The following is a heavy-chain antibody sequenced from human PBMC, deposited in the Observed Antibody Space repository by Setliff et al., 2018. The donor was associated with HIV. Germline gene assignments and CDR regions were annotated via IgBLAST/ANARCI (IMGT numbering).Heavy chain of an antibody. Sequence: SVKVSCKAYGGTFSSYAITWVRQAPGQGLECMGGIIPMLGITNYAQRFQGRLTITADEYTGTAYMELSSLRSDDTAVYYCARVGYYDSSGYYYFSYYGMDVWGQGTTVTVSS. CDR1: GGTFSSYA. J-gene: IGHJ6*02. D-gene: IGHD3-22*01. V-gene: IGHV1-69*10. CDR2: IIPMLGIT. CDR3: ARVGYYDSSGYYYFSYYGMDV.